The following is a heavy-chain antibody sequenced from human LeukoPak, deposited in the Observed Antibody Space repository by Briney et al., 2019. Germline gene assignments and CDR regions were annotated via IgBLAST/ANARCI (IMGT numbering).Heavy chain of an antibody. CDR1: GYSFTTYW. J-gene: IGHJ4*02. CDR3: ARRGDSDFRID. D-gene: IGHD2-21*02. CDR2: IYPDDSDI. Sequence: GESLKISCKGSGYSFTTYWIGWVRQMPGKGLEWMGIIYPDDSDIKYSPSFQGQVTISADKSISTAYLQWNSLEASDSAIYYCARRGDSDFRIDWGQGTLVTVSS. V-gene: IGHV5-51*01.